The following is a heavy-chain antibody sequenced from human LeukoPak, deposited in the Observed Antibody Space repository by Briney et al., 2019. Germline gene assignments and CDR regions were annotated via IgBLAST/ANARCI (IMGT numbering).Heavy chain of an antibody. V-gene: IGHV1-18*01. J-gene: IGHJ6*03. Sequence: GASVNVSCKASGYTFASYCISWVRQAPGQGLEWMGWISAYNGNTNDAQKLQGRVTMTTDTSTSTAYMELRSLRSDDTAVYYCARDWQRYCSGGSCYQGDYYYMDVWGKGTTVTVSS. D-gene: IGHD2-15*01. CDR1: GYTFASYC. CDR3: ARDWQRYCSGGSCYQGDYYYMDV. CDR2: ISAYNGNT.